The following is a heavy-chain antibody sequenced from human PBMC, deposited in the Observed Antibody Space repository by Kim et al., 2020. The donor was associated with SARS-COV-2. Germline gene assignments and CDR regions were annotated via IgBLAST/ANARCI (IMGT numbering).Heavy chain of an antibody. CDR1: GFTFSSYA. CDR3: AKRAAVTFTLDY. D-gene: IGHD4-17*01. Sequence: GGSLRLSCAASGFTFSSYAMSWVRQAPGKGLEWVSGISGSGGSTHYADSVKGRFTISRDNSKNTLYLQMNSLRGEDTAVYYCAKRAAVTFTLDYWGQGTLVTVSS. J-gene: IGHJ4*02. V-gene: IGHV3-23*01. CDR2: ISGSGGST.